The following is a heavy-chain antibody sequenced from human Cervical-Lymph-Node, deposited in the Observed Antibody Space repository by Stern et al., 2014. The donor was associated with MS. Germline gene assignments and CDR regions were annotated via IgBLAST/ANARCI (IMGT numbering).Heavy chain of an antibody. V-gene: IGHV3-33*01. CDR3: ASAYSSSHYYFDY. Sequence: VHLVESGGGVVQPGRSLRLSCAASGFSFSRYAMHWVRQAPGKGLERVALIWYDGSNPYYADSVTSRFTISRDNFKNTLYLQMNSLRAEDTAVYYCASAYSSSHYYFDYWGQGTLVTVSS. CDR2: IWYDGSNP. D-gene: IGHD6-13*01. CDR1: GFSFSRYA. J-gene: IGHJ4*02.